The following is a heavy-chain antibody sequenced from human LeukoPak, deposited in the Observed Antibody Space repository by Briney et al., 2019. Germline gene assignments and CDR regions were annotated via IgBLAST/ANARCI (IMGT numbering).Heavy chain of an antibody. V-gene: IGHV4-59*01. CDR3: ARAYYYGSGSYAFDI. D-gene: IGHD3-10*01. CDR2: IYYSGST. Sequence: SETLSLTCTVSGGSISSYHWSWIRQPPGKGLEWIGYIYYSGSTNHNPSLKSRVTISVDTSKNQFSLKLSSVTAADTAVYYCARAYYYGSGSYAFDIWGQGTMVTVSS. CDR1: GGSISSYH. J-gene: IGHJ3*02.